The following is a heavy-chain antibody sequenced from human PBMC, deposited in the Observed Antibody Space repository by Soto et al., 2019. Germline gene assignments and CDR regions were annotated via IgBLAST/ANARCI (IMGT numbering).Heavy chain of an antibody. Sequence: PGGSLRLSCAASGFTFSSYSMNWVRQAPGKGLEWVSSISSSSSYIYYADSVKGRFTISRDNAKNSLYLQMNSLRAEDTAVYYCARDRFRITGDRVKVFDYWGQGTLVTVSS. J-gene: IGHJ4*02. D-gene: IGHD7-27*01. V-gene: IGHV3-21*01. CDR2: ISSSSSYI. CDR3: ARDRFRITGDRVKVFDY. CDR1: GFTFSSYS.